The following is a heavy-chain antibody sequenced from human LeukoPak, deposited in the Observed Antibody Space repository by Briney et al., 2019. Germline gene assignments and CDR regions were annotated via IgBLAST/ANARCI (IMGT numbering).Heavy chain of an antibody. CDR2: IRSSGSAI. Sequence: GGSLRLSCAASGFTFSSYAMNWVRQAPGKGLEWISYIRSSGSAIWSADSVKGRFTISRDNAKNSLYLQMNSLRAEDTAVYYCAREEDTVVTPNAFDIWGQGTMVTVSS. CDR1: GFTFSSYA. D-gene: IGHD4-23*01. V-gene: IGHV3-48*03. CDR3: AREEDTVVTPNAFDI. J-gene: IGHJ3*02.